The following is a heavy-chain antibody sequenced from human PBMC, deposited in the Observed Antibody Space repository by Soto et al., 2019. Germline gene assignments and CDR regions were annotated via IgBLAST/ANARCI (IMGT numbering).Heavy chain of an antibody. D-gene: IGHD1-1*01. CDR1: GYTFTSYG. CDR2: ISAYDGST. CDR3: ARHNSQWPNWFDP. J-gene: IGHJ5*02. Sequence: QVQQVQSGAEVKRPGASAKVSCKASGYTFTSYGFSWVRQAPGQGLEWMGWISAYDGSTNYAQKFPGQVTRTSEPSTSTAYREQKSLGTVDTAVNNWARHNSQWPNWFDPWGQGTLATVSA. V-gene: IGHV1-18*01.